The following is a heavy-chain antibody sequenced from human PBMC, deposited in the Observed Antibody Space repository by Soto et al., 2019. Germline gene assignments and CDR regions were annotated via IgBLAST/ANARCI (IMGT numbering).Heavy chain of an antibody. Sequence: GGSVRLSCAASGFTFSNYWMSWVRQAPGKRLEWVANIKEDGSEKYYVDSVKGRFTISRDNAKNSLFLQMNSLRAEDTAVYYCATDLYQLPTMKYYYYGMDVWGQGTTVTVSS. CDR2: IKEDGSEK. D-gene: IGHD2-2*01. V-gene: IGHV3-7*03. J-gene: IGHJ6*02. CDR1: GFTFSNYW. CDR3: ATDLYQLPTMKYYYYGMDV.